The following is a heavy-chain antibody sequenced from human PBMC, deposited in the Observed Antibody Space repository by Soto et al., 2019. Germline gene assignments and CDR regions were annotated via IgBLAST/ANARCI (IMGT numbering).Heavy chain of an antibody. CDR3: AKDQGIAASHGID. Sequence: QVQLVESGGGVVQPGRSLGLSCAASGFTFNHYGMHWVRQAPGKGLEWVAAISNDGSDKYYADSVKGRLTISRDNSKNTLYLQMNRLRAEDTAVYYCAKDQGIAASHGIDWGQGTMVTVSS. D-gene: IGHD6-13*01. CDR2: ISNDGSDK. V-gene: IGHV3-30*18. J-gene: IGHJ3*01. CDR1: GFTFNHYG.